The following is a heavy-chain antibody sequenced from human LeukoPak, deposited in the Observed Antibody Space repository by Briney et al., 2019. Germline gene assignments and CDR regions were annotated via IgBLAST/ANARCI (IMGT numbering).Heavy chain of an antibody. Sequence: SETLSLTCTVSGGSISSYYWSWIRQLAGKGLEWIGRIYTSGSTNYNPSLKSRVTMSVDTSKNQFSLKLSSVTAADTAVYYCARDKGAYSYGYRAFDIWGQGTMVTVSS. V-gene: IGHV4-4*07. CDR1: GGSISSYY. J-gene: IGHJ3*02. D-gene: IGHD5-18*01. CDR2: IYTSGST. CDR3: ARDKGAYSYGYRAFDI.